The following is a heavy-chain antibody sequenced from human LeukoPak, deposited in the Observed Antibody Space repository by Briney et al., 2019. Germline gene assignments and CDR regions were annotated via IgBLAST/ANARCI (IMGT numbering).Heavy chain of an antibody. CDR2: INSDGSST. Sequence: GGSLRLPCAASGFTFSSYWMHWVRQAPGKGLVWVSRINSDGSSTSYADSVKGRFTISRDNAKNTLYLQMNSLRAEDTAVYYCARETYYYYMDVWGKGTTVTISS. CDR3: ARETYYYYMDV. V-gene: IGHV3-74*01. CDR1: GFTFSSYW. J-gene: IGHJ6*03.